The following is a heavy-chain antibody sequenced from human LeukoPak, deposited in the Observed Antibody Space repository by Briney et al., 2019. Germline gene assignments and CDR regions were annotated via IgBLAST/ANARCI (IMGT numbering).Heavy chain of an antibody. CDR2: IYPGDSDT. Sequence: GESLKISCKGSGYSFATYWIGWVRQMPGKGLEWMGIIYPGDSDTRYGPSFQGQVTISADKSISTAYLQWSSLKASDTAMYYCARRYYDILTGYSPFDYWGQGTLVTVSS. V-gene: IGHV5-51*01. CDR1: GYSFATYW. CDR3: ARRYYDILTGYSPFDY. J-gene: IGHJ4*02. D-gene: IGHD3-9*01.